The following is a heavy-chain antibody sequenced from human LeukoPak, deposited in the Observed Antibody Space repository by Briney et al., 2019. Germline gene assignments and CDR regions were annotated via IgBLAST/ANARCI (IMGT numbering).Heavy chain of an antibody. CDR3: VRDGPYRITNMDV. J-gene: IGHJ6*03. CDR2: VYYSGTT. V-gene: IGHV4-38-2*02. Sequence: SETLSLTCAVSGYSISSGYYWGCIRQPPGEGLEWIGSVYYSGTTYYNPALESRVTISLDTSMNQFSLKVSPLTAADTAVYYCVRDGPYRITNMDVWGKETTVTVSS. CDR1: GYSISSGYY.